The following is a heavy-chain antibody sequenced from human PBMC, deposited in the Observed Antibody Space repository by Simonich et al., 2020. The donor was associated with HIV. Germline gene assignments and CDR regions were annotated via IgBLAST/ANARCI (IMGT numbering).Heavy chain of an antibody. CDR3: ARGTRFDY. J-gene: IGHJ4*02. CDR1: GYTFTNYF. Sequence: QVQLVQSGAEVKKPGASVKVSCKASGYTFTNYFITWVRQAPGQGLEWMGWINPYKLNTNNAQQLQELQGRVTMTTDTSTSTVYMELRSLTADDTAVYYCARGTRFDYWGQGTLVIVSS. CDR2: INPYKLNT. D-gene: IGHD1-7*01. V-gene: IGHV1-18*01.